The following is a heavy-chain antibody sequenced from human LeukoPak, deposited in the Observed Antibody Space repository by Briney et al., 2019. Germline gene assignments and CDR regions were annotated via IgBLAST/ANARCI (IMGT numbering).Heavy chain of an antibody. Sequence: ASVKVSCKASGYTFTGYYMHWVRQAPGQGLGWMGRINPNSGGTNYAQKFQGRVTMTRDTSISTAYMELSRLRSDDTAVYYCARAQTYYYDSSGYYYSDYWGQGTLVTVSS. CDR1: GYTFTGYY. CDR3: ARAQTYYYDSSGYYYSDY. CDR2: INPNSGGT. D-gene: IGHD3-22*01. J-gene: IGHJ4*02. V-gene: IGHV1-2*06.